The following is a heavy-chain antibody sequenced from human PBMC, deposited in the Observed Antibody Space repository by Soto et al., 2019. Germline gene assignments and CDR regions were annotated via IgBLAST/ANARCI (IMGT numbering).Heavy chain of an antibody. CDR3: ARGVYYYDSSGYQEVLDY. D-gene: IGHD3-22*01. CDR2: IIPIFGTA. CDR1: GGTFSSYA. J-gene: IGHJ4*02. Sequence: ASVKVSCKASGGTFSSYAISWVRQAPGQGLEWMGGIIPIFGTANYAQKFQGRVTITADESTSTAYMELSSLRSEDTAVYYCARGVYYYDSSGYQEVLDYWGQGTLVTVSS. V-gene: IGHV1-69*13.